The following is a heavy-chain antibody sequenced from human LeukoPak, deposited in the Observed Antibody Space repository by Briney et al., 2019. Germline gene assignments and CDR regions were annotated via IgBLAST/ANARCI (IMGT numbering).Heavy chain of an antibody. V-gene: IGHV4-34*01. J-gene: IGHJ4*02. D-gene: IGHD2-15*01. CDR1: GGSFSGYY. CDR3: ARHASYCSGGSCHSGYFDY. Sequence: NPSETLSLTCAVYGGSFSGYYWSWIRQPPGKGLEWIGEINHSGSTNYNPSLKSRVTISVDTSKNQFSLKLSSVTAADTAVYYCARHASYCSGGSCHSGYFDYWGQGTLVTVSS. CDR2: INHSGST.